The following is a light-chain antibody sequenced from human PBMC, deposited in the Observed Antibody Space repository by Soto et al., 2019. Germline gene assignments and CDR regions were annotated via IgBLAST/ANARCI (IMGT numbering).Light chain of an antibody. CDR1: SSDVGGYNY. Sequence: QSALTQTPSASGSPGQSVTISCTGSSSDVGGYNYVSWYQQHPGKAPKLMIYEVSKRPSGVPDRFSGSKSGNTASLTVSGLQAEDEADYYCSSYAGNRDVIFGGGTKLTVL. CDR2: EVS. V-gene: IGLV2-8*01. J-gene: IGLJ2*01. CDR3: SSYAGNRDVI.